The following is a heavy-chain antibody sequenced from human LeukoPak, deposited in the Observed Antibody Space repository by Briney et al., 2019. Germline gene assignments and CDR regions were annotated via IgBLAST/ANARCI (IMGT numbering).Heavy chain of an antibody. CDR1: GFTFSSYA. CDR3: AKGPYYYDSSGYYYPASYFDY. D-gene: IGHD3-22*01. Sequence: PGGSLRLSCAASGFTFSSYAMSWVRQAPGKGLEWVSAISGSGGSTYYADSVKGRFTISRDNSKNTLYLQMNSLRAEDTAVYYCAKGPYYYDSSGYYYPASYFDYWGQGTLVTVSS. J-gene: IGHJ4*02. CDR2: ISGSGGST. V-gene: IGHV3-23*01.